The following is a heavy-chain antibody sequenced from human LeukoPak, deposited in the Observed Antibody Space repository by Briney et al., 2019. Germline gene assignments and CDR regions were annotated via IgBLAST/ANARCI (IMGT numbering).Heavy chain of an antibody. J-gene: IGHJ4*02. V-gene: IGHV3-23*01. CDR2: ISGSGGST. Sequence: PGGSLRLSCAASGFTFSSYSMNWVRQAPGKGLEWVSAISGSGGSTYYADSVKGRFTISRDNSKNTLYLQMNSLRAEDTAVYYCAKVRDSSGYYYVSHYFDYWGQGTLVTVSS. D-gene: IGHD3-22*01. CDR1: GFTFSSYS. CDR3: AKVRDSSGYYYVSHYFDY.